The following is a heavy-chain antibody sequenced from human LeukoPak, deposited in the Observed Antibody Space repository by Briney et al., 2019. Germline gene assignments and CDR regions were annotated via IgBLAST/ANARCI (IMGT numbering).Heavy chain of an antibody. CDR2: IYYSGST. J-gene: IGHJ3*02. Sequence: SETLSLTCTVSGGSISSYYWSWIRQPPGKGLEWIGYIYYSGSTNYNPSLKSRVTISVDTSKNQFSLKLSSVTAADTAVYYCARLGYYDSSGYEGDAFDIWGQGTMVTVSS. D-gene: IGHD3-22*01. CDR3: ARLGYYDSSGYEGDAFDI. CDR1: GGSISSYY. V-gene: IGHV4-59*08.